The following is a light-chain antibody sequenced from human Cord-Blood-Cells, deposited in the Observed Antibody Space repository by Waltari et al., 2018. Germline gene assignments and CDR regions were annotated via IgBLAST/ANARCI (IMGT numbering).Light chain of an antibody. CDR3: SSYTSSSTWV. CDR2: DVS. J-gene: IGLJ3*02. CDR1: SSDVRGYHY. V-gene: IGLV2-14*01. Sequence: QSALTQPASVSGSLGQSITISSTGTSSDVRGYHYFPWYQQHPGKAPKLMIYDVSKRPSGVSNRFSGSKSGNTASLTISGLQAEDEADYYCSSYTSSSTWVFGGGTKLTVL.